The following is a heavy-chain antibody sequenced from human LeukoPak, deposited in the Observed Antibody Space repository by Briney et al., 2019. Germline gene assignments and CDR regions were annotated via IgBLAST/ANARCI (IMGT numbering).Heavy chain of an antibody. CDR1: GFMFSGYW. J-gene: IGHJ6*02. Sequence: GGSLRLSCTASGFMFSGYWMIWVRQAPGKGLEWVAHIKQDGSEKNYVDSVKGRFTISRDNAKNSLYLQMNSLRAEDTAVYYCARERWSLYSNDYYYYGLDVWGQGTTVTVSS. D-gene: IGHD3-3*01. CDR2: IKQDGSEK. CDR3: ARERWSLYSNDYYYYGLDV. V-gene: IGHV3-7*01.